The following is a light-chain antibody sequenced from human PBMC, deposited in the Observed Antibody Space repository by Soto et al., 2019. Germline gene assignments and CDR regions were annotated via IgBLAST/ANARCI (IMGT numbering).Light chain of an antibody. J-gene: IGKJ4*01. CDR1: QAIKNY. Sequence: DIPMTQSPSSLSESVGARVTITCQASQAIKNYLNWYQQKSGKAPKLLIYEASDLETGVPSRFSGSGSGTDFTFTINSLQPEDIATYYCQQYDNIPLTFGGGTKVEIK. CDR2: EAS. CDR3: QQYDNIPLT. V-gene: IGKV1-33*01.